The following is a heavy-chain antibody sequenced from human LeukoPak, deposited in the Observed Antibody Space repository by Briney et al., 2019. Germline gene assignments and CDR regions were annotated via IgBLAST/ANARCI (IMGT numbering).Heavy chain of an antibody. CDR2: INHDGSVQ. J-gene: IGHJ4*02. V-gene: IGHV3-7*01. Sequence: GGSLRLSCAAPGFLLSNYWMSWVRQAPGQGPEWVANINHDGSVQYYMGSVRGRFTISRDNAKNSLYLQMNSLRAEDTAIYYCARDILRVGATLYFDFWGQGTLATVSS. D-gene: IGHD1-26*01. CDR3: ARDILRVGATLYFDF. CDR1: GFLLSNYW.